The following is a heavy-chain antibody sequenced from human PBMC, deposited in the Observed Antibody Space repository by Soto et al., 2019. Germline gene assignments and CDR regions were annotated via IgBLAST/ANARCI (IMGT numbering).Heavy chain of an antibody. CDR1: GFTFSIYA. D-gene: IGHD5-12*01. Sequence: EKQLVVSGGALAQPGGSLRLSCVGSGFTFSIYALTWVRQAPGKGLEWVSLITNNGDTTFFGDSVKGRFSISRDNSKNTLYLQLENLRAEDTAVYYCAMSAGYGGAFDVWGQGTMVAVSS. V-gene: IGHV3-23*04. CDR2: ITNNGDTT. CDR3: AMSAGYGGAFDV. J-gene: IGHJ3*01.